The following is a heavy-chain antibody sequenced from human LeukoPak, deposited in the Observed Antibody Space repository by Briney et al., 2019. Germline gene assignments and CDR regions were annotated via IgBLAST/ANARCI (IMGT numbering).Heavy chain of an antibody. CDR3: ARGGITMVRGVTG. D-gene: IGHD3-10*01. Sequence: GSLRLSCAASGFTFSSYGMHWVRQAPGKGLEWIGEIYHSGSTNYNPSLKSRVTISVDKSKSQFSLKLSSVTAADTAVYYCARGGITMVRGVTGWGQGTLVTVSS. J-gene: IGHJ4*02. V-gene: IGHV4-4*02. CDR1: GFTFSSYG. CDR2: IYHSGST.